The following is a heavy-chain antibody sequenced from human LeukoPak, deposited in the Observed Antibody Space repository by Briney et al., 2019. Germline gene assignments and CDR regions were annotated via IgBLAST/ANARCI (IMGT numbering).Heavy chain of an antibody. CDR3: ARTAARRFDY. CDR1: GHTFPSYF. J-gene: IGHJ4*02. CDR2: INPTGGST. Sequence: ASVKVSCKASGHTFPSYFMHWVRQAPGQGLEWMGIINPTGGSTTYAQKFQGRVTMTRDTSTSTVYMELSSLRSDDTAVYYCARTAARRFDYWGQGTLVTVSS. V-gene: IGHV1-46*01. D-gene: IGHD6-6*01.